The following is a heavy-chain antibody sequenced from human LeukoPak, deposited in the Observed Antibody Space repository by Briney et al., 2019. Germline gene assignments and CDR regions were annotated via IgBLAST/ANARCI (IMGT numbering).Heavy chain of an antibody. V-gene: IGHV4-4*07. J-gene: IGHJ4*02. CDR1: GGSITGYY. D-gene: IGHD3-22*01. CDR2: VYSSGVG. Sequence: SETPSLTCTVSGGSITGYYWNWIRQPAGQGLEWLGRVYSSGVGNYNPSLTSRVTMSVDTSKNQFSLKLTSLTAAGTAVYYCAREEFLHEIDSSGYFVYWGQGTLVTVSS. CDR3: AREEFLHEIDSSGYFVY.